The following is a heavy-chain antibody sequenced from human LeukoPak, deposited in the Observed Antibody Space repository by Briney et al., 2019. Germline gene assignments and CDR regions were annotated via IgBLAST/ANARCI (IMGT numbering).Heavy chain of an antibody. J-gene: IGHJ4*02. D-gene: IGHD2-15*01. Sequence: SETLSLTCAVYGGSFSGYYRSWIRQPPGKGLEWIGEINHSGSTNYNPSLKSRVTISVDTSKNQFSLKLSSVTAADTAVYYCARVVVAATVYFDYWGQGTLVTVSS. V-gene: IGHV4-34*01. CDR3: ARVVVAATVYFDY. CDR1: GGSFSGYY. CDR2: INHSGST.